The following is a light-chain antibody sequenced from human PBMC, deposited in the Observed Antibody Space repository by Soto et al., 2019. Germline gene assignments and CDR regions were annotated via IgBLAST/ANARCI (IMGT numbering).Light chain of an antibody. CDR2: DDS. J-gene: IGLJ2*01. Sequence: QSALTQPASVSGSPGQSITISCTGTSSDVGGYNYVSWYQQHPGKAPKLMIYDDSNRPSGVSNRFSGSKSGNTASLTISGLQAEDEADYYCSSYTSSSIYVVFGGGTKVTVL. CDR3: SSYTSSSIYVV. CDR1: SSDVGGYNY. V-gene: IGLV2-14*01.